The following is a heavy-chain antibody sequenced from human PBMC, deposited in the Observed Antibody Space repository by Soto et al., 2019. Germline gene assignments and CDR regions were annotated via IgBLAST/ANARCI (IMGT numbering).Heavy chain of an antibody. Sequence: EVQLVESGGGLVQPGGSLRLSCAASGFTFSSYSMNWVRQAPGKGLEWVSYISSSSTIYYADSVKGRFTISRDNAKNSLYLQMNSLRAEDTAVYYCAGAYYGSGSYSRGLDYWGQGTLVTVSS. D-gene: IGHD3-10*01. V-gene: IGHV3-48*01. CDR2: ISSSSTI. CDR1: GFTFSSYS. J-gene: IGHJ4*02. CDR3: AGAYYGSGSYSRGLDY.